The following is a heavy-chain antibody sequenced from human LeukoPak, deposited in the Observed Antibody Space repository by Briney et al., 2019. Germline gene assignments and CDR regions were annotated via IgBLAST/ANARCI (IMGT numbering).Heavy chain of an antibody. CDR1: GFTFSDYY. CDR3: ARDSHSGSSDAFDI. J-gene: IGHJ3*02. V-gene: IGHV3-11*01. D-gene: IGHD1-26*01. Sequence: GGSLRLSCAASGFTFSDYYMSWIRQAPGKGLEWVSYISSSGSTIYYADSVKGRFTISRDNAKNSLYLQMNSLRAEDTAVYYCARDSHSGSSDAFDIWGQGTMDTVSS. CDR2: ISSSGSTI.